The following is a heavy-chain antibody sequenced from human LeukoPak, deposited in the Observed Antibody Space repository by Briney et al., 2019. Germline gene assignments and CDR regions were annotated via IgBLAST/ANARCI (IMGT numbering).Heavy chain of an antibody. CDR3: ARAAYYYGSGSYDY. D-gene: IGHD3-10*01. CDR2: INSDGSST. CDR1: GFTFSSYW. J-gene: IGHJ4*02. Sequence: GGSPRLSCAASGFTFSSYWMHWVRQAPGKGLVWVSRINSDGSSTSYADSVKGRFTISRDNAKNTLYLQMNSLRAEDTAEYYCARAAYYYGSGSYDYWGQGTLVTVSS. V-gene: IGHV3-74*01.